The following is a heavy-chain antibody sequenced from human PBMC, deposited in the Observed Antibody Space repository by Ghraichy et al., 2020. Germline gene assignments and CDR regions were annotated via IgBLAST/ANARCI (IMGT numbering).Heavy chain of an antibody. Sequence: GSLRLSCAASGFTFSDYWMTWVRQAPGKGLEWVANIKQDGSVIYYVDSVKGRFTISRDNAKKSLYLQMNNLRVEDTAVYYCVRQIGGSGSYWGQGTLVTVYS. CDR1: GFTFSDYW. J-gene: IGHJ4*02. V-gene: IGHV3-7*01. D-gene: IGHD3-10*01. CDR3: VRQIGGSGSY. CDR2: IKQDGSVI.